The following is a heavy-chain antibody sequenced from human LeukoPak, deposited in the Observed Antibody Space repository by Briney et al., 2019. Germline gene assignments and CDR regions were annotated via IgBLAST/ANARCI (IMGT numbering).Heavy chain of an antibody. V-gene: IGHV1-46*01. CDR1: GYTFTSYG. J-gene: IGHJ4*02. CDR2: INPNSGST. Sequence: EASVKVSCKASGYTFTSYGISWVRQAPGQGLEWVGIINPNSGSTFYAQRFQGRVTMTRDTSTSTVYMELSSLRSEDTAVYYCATVGYSQFFDYWGQGTLVTVSS. D-gene: IGHD5-18*01. CDR3: ATVGYSQFFDY.